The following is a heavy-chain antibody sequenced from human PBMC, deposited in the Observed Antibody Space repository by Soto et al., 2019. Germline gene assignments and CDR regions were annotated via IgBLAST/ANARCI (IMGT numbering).Heavy chain of an antibody. CDR3: SKDRPFWNGPYYYGMYV. J-gene: IGHJ6*02. V-gene: IGHV3-30*18. CDR2: ISYDGSNK. D-gene: IGHD3-3*01. CDR1: GFTLSSYG. Sequence: GGSLRLSCAAAGFTLSSYGMHWFRQAPGKGLEWVAVISYDGSNKYYADSVKGRFTISRDNSKNTLYLQMNSLRAEDTAVYYCSKDRPFWNGPYYYGMYVWGQRTTVTVS.